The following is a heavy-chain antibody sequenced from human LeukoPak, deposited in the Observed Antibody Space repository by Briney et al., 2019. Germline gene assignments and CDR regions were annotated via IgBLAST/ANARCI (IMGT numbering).Heavy chain of an antibody. CDR1: GFTFSSYA. J-gene: IGHJ3*02. V-gene: IGHV3-23*01. CDR2: ISGSGGST. CDR3: ATDSRDDSSGYYRINDAFDI. Sequence: GGSLRLSCAASGFTFSSYAMSWVRQAPGKGLEWVSAISGSGGSTYYADSVKGRFTISRDNSKNTLYLQMNSLRAEDTAVYYCATDSRDDSSGYYRINDAFDIWGQGTMVTVSS. D-gene: IGHD3-22*01.